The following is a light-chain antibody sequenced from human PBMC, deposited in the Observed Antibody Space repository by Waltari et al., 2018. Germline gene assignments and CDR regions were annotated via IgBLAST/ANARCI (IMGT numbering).Light chain of an antibody. J-gene: IGKJ4*01. CDR2: YAS. CDR1: YHVKKW. Sequence: DIQMTQSPSTLAASVGDTVTLTCRASYHVKKWLAWYQQKPGKAPNLLIFYASTLATGVPSRFSGSGSGTDFTLTITSLQPDDFATYYCQQYETCPLTFGGGTRVEIK. V-gene: IGKV1-5*01. CDR3: QQYETCPLT.